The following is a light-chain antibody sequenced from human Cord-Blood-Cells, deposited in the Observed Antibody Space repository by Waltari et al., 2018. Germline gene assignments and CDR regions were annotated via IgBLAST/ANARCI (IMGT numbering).Light chain of an antibody. CDR1: QRVSSSY. J-gene: IGKJ4*01. CDR3: QQYGSARLT. Sequence: EIVLTQSPGTLSLSPGERATLSCRASQRVSSSYLAWYQQKPGQAPRLLIYGASSRATGIPDRFSGSGSGTDFTLTISRLEPEDFAVYYCQQYGSARLTCGGGTKVEIK. V-gene: IGKV3-20*01. CDR2: GAS.